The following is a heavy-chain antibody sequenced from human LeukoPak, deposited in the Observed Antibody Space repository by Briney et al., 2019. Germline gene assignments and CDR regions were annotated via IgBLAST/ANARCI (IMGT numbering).Heavy chain of an antibody. V-gene: IGHV3-11*04. CDR3: ATSPRWGYCTGGTCYPPNWYFDL. D-gene: IGHD2-15*01. J-gene: IGHJ2*01. Sequence: GGSLRLSCAASGFTFTDYYMNWIRQAPGKGLEWVSHISSSGSIIYYADSVKGRFTISRDNAKNSLFLQMTSLRAEDTDVYYCATSPRWGYCTGGTCYPPNWYFDLWGRGTLVTVSS. CDR2: ISSSGSII. CDR1: GFTFTDYY.